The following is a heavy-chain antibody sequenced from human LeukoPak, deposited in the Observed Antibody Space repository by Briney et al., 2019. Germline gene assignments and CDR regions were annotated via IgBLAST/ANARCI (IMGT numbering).Heavy chain of an antibody. V-gene: IGHV3-11*04. D-gene: IGHD3-22*01. CDR2: ISSSGSTI. CDR1: GFTFSDYY. J-gene: IGHJ4*02. Sequence: GGSLRLSCAASGFTFSDYYISWIRKSPGKGLEWVSYISSSGSTIYYADSVKGRFPISRDNAKNSLYLQMNSLRSEDTAVYYCARAPTHYYDSSGYYIDPYFDYWGQGTLVTVSS. CDR3: ARAPTHYYDSSGYYIDPYFDY.